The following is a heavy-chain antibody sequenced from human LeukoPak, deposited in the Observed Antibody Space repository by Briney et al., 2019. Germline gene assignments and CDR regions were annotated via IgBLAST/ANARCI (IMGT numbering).Heavy chain of an antibody. CDR2: IYYSGST. CDR1: GGSFSGYY. V-gene: IGHV4-34*01. CDR3: ARHSFLGNSANFDY. J-gene: IGHJ4*02. D-gene: IGHD1-7*01. Sequence: PSETLSLTCAVYGGSFSGYYWSWIRQPPGKGLEWIGSIYYSGSTYYNPSLKSRVTISVDTSKNQFSLKLSSVTAADTAVYYCARHSFLGNSANFDYWGQGTLVTVSS.